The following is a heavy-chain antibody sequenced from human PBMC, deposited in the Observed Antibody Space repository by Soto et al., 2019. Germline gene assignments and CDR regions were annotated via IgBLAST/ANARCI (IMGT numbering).Heavy chain of an antibody. Sequence: QAQVVQSGAEVRKPGSSVKLSCKASEGTFNSYAIAWVRQAPGQGLEWMGGIIPYYNRLNYAQKFQDRVTITADASTNTVSMELSSLSSDDTAVDYCARGASRWYPYVFDSWAQGTLVTVSS. J-gene: IGHJ4*02. CDR3: ARGASRWYPYVFDS. CDR1: EGTFNSYA. D-gene: IGHD6-13*01. V-gene: IGHV1-69*01. CDR2: IIPYYNRL.